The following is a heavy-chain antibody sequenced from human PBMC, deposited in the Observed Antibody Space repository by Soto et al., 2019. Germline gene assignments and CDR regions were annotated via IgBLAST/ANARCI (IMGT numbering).Heavy chain of an antibody. CDR3: ARDTSKSSGSVFGY. J-gene: IGHJ4*02. D-gene: IGHD6-19*01. V-gene: IGHV1-2*02. Sequence: ASVKVSCKASGYTFTGYYMHWVRQAPGQGLEWMGWINPNSGGTNYAQKFQGRVTMTGDTSISTAYMELSRLRSDDTAVYYCARDTSKSSGSVFGYWSQGTLVTVSS. CDR1: GYTFTGYY. CDR2: INPNSGGT.